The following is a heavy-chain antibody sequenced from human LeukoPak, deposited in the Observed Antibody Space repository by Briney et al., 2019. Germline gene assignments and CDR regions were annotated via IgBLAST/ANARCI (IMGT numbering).Heavy chain of an antibody. CDR3: ARGEGVTAKPFDY. D-gene: IGHD2-21*02. J-gene: IGHJ4*01. CDR1: GYTFTNYY. V-gene: IGHV1-46*01. CDR2: INPTSGST. Sequence: ASVKVSFKASGYTFTNYYMHWVRQAPGQGLEWMGIINPTSGSTTYAQRFQGRVTMTRDTSTSTVYMEVTSLRSDDTAVYYCARGEGVTAKPFDYWGQGTLV.